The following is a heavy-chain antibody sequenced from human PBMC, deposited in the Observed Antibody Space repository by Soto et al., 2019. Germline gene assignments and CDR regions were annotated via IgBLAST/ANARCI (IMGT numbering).Heavy chain of an antibody. V-gene: IGHV3-23*01. CDR1: GFTFSSYA. CDR2: ISGSGGST. CDR3: AKGRTPARSSYYFDY. J-gene: IGHJ4*02. D-gene: IGHD6-13*01. Sequence: GGSLRLSCAASGFTFSSYAMSWVRQAPGKGLEWVSAISGSGGSTYYADSVKGRFTITRDNSKNTLYLQVNSLRPEDTAVYYCAKGRTPARSSYYFDYWGQGTLVTVSS.